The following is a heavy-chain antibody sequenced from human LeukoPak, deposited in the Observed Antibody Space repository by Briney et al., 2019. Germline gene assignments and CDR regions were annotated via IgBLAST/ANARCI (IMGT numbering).Heavy chain of an antibody. CDR1: GFTFSSYW. CDR2: IKQDGSEK. V-gene: IGHV3-7*01. CDR3: ARESYPYYDSSGYYYGGLGY. Sequence: GGSLRLSCAASGFTFSSYWMSWVRQAPGKGLEWVANIKQDGSEKYYVDSVKGRFTISRDNAKNSVYLQMNSLRAEDTAVYYCARESYPYYDSSGYYYGGLGYWGQGTLVTVSS. J-gene: IGHJ4*02. D-gene: IGHD3-22*01.